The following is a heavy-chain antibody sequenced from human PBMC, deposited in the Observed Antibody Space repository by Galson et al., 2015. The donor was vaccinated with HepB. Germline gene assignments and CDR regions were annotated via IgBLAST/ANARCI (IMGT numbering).Heavy chain of an antibody. V-gene: IGHV1-69*04. J-gene: IGHJ4*02. D-gene: IGHD2-2*01. CDR1: GGTFSSYT. CDR3: AREGYCSSTSCYG. Sequence: SVKVSCKASGGTFSSYTISWVRQAPGRGLEWMGRIIPILGIANYAPKFRGRVTITADTSTSTAYMELSSLRSEDTAVYYCAREGYCSSTSCYGWGQGTLVTVS. CDR2: IIPILGIA.